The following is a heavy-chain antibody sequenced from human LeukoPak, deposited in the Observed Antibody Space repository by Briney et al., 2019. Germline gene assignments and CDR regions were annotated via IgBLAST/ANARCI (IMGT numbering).Heavy chain of an antibody. D-gene: IGHD6-6*01. J-gene: IGHJ6*03. Sequence: ASVKVSCKASGGTFSSYAITWVRQAPGQGLEWMGGIIPIFDTANYAQKFQGRVTITADKSTSTAYMGLSSLRSEDTAVYYCARVSWWDGSSSTYYYYYMDVWGKGTTVTVSS. V-gene: IGHV1-69*06. CDR3: ARVSWWDGSSSTYYYYYMDV. CDR1: GGTFSSYA. CDR2: IIPIFDTA.